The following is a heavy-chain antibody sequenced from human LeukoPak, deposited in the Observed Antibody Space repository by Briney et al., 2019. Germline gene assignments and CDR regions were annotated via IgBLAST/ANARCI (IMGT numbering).Heavy chain of an antibody. Sequence: ASVKVSCKASGYTFTGYYMHWVRQAPGQGLEWMGWINPNSGGTNYAQKFQGRVTMTRDTSISTAYMELSRLRSDDTAVYYCARDYVYCSSTSCYRDAFDIWGQGTMVTVSS. J-gene: IGHJ3*02. D-gene: IGHD2-2*02. CDR2: INPNSGGT. V-gene: IGHV1-2*02. CDR3: ARDYVYCSSTSCYRDAFDI. CDR1: GYTFTGYY.